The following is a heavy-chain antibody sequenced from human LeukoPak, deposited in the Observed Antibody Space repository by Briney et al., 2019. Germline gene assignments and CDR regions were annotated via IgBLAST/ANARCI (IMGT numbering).Heavy chain of an antibody. CDR2: INTNTGNP. Sequence: GASVKVSCKASGYTFTDYYMHWVRQAPGQGLEWMGWINTNTGNPTYAQGFTGRFVFSLDTSVSTANLQISSLKAEDTAVYYCARGSSRWLQFDHYYYYMDVWGKGTTVTVSS. D-gene: IGHD5-24*01. V-gene: IGHV7-4-1*02. CDR1: GYTFTDYY. CDR3: ARGSSRWLQFDHYYYYMDV. J-gene: IGHJ6*03.